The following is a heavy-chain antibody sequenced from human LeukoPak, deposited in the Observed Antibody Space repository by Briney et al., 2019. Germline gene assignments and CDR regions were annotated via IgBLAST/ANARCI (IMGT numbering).Heavy chain of an antibody. J-gene: IGHJ3*02. CDR1: GFTFSSYE. D-gene: IGHD1-26*01. CDR2: ISSSGSTI. CDR3: ARARGVGATVYDAFDI. V-gene: IGHV3-48*03. Sequence: GGSLRLSCAASGFTFSSYEMNWVRQAPGKGLEWVSYISSSGSTIYYADSVKGRFTISRDNAKNSLSLQMNSLRAEDTAVYSCARARGVGATVYDAFDIWGQGTMVTVSS.